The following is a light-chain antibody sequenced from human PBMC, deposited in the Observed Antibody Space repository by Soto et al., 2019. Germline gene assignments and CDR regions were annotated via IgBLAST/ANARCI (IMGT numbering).Light chain of an antibody. Sequence: QSALTQPASVSGSPGQSITISCTGTSSDVGGYNYVSWYQQHPGKAPKLMIYEVNNRPSGVSNRFSGSKSGNTASLTISGLQAEDEADYYCTSYTSSITYVFGTGTKVTVI. CDR2: EVN. CDR1: SSDVGGYNY. CDR3: TSYTSSITYV. J-gene: IGLJ1*01. V-gene: IGLV2-14*01.